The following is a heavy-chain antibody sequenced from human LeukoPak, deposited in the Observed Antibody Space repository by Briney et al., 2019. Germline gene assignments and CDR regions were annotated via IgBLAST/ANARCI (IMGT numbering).Heavy chain of an antibody. CDR2: VYFDGGT. D-gene: IGHD3-16*01. Sequence: KASETLSLTCSVSGGSVTSGIYHWGWIRQAPGKGLEWIGSVYFDGGTHYNPSLQSRVTVSVDTSKNQFSLRLSSVTAADTALYYCARDHYYDGRGRFDPWGQGTLVTVSS. J-gene: IGHJ5*02. CDR3: ARDHYYDGRGRFDP. CDR1: GGSVTSGIYH. V-gene: IGHV4-39*07.